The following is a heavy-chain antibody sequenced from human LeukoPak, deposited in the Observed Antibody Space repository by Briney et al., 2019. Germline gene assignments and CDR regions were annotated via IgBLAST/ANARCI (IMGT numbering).Heavy chain of an antibody. V-gene: IGHV3-30*02. Sequence: PGGSLRLSCAASGFTFSNYGIHWVRQAPGKGLEWVAFIRYNETNKYYADSVKGRFTISRDSSKNMLYLQMNSLRTEDTAVYYCAKLSNSWFDPWGQGTLVTVSS. CDR3: AKLSNSWFDP. CDR1: GFTFSNYG. J-gene: IGHJ5*02. CDR2: IRYNETNK. D-gene: IGHD6-13*01.